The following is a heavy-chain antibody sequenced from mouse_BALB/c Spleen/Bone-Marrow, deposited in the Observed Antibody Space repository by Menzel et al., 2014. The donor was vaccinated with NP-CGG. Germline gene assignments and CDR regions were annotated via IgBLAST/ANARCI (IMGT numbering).Heavy chain of an antibody. J-gene: IGHJ1*01. V-gene: IGHV5-17*02. Sequence: DVKLVESGGGLVQPGGSRKLSCAASGFTFSSFGMHWVRQAPEKGLEWVAYISSGSSTFYYADTVKGRFTISRDNPKNTLFLQMTSLRSEDTAMYYCARPLYYYFDVWGAGTTVTVSS. CDR2: ISSGSSTF. D-gene: IGHD1-1*01. CDR1: GFTFSSFG. CDR3: ARPLYYYFDV.